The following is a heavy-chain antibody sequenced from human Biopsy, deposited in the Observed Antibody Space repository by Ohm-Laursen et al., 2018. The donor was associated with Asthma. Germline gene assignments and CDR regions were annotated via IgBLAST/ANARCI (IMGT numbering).Heavy chain of an antibody. CDR3: AKAGRYFDWYWFDP. D-gene: IGHD3-9*01. CDR2: ISGSGGST. CDR1: GFTFSSYS. Sequence: LSLTCAASGFTFSSYSMNWVRQAPGKGLEWVSAISGSGGSTYYADSVKGRFTISRDNSKNTLYLQMNSLRAEDTAVYYCAKAGRYFDWYWFDPWGQGTLVTVSS. V-gene: IGHV3-23*01. J-gene: IGHJ5*02.